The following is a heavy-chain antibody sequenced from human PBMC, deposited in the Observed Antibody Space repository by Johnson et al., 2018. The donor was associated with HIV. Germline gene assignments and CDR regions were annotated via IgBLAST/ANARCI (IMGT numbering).Heavy chain of an antibody. CDR2: IKQDGSEE. CDR3: ARGGPIAVETTGAFDI. V-gene: IGHV3-7*04. Sequence: VQLVESGGGLVQPGGSLRLSCAVSGFSFSRYWMSWVRQAPGKGLEWVANIKQDGSEEYYVDSVKGRFTISRDNAKNSLYLQMNSLRAEDTAVYYCARGGPIAVETTGAFDIWGQGTMVTVSS. J-gene: IGHJ3*02. CDR1: GFSFSRYW. D-gene: IGHD6-19*01.